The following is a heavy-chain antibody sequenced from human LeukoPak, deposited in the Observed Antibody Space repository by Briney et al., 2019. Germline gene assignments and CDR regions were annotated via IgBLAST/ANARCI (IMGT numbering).Heavy chain of an antibody. CDR3: AKYDSSGYYYY. CDR2: IYYSGST. V-gene: IGHV4-39*07. CDR1: GGPISSSSYY. J-gene: IGHJ4*02. Sequence: SETLSLTCTVSGGPISSSSYYWGWIRQPPGKGLEWIGSIYYSGSTYYNPSLKSRVTISVDTSKNQFSLKLSSVTAADTAVYYCAKYDSSGYYYYWGQGTLVTVSS. D-gene: IGHD3-22*01.